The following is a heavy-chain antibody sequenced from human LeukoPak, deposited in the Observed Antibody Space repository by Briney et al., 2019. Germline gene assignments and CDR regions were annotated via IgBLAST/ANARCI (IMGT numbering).Heavy chain of an antibody. V-gene: IGHV6-1*01. CDR2: TYYRSKWYN. D-gene: IGHD4-17*01. J-gene: IGHJ4*02. CDR3: ARDSGLWTTVTTWGFDY. Sequence: SQTLSLTCAISGDSVSSNSAAWNWIRQSPSRGLEWLGRTYYRSKWYNDYAVSVKSRITINPDTSKNQFSLQLNSVTPEDTAVYYCARDSGLWTTVTTWGFDYWGQGTLVTVSS. CDR1: GDSVSSNSAA.